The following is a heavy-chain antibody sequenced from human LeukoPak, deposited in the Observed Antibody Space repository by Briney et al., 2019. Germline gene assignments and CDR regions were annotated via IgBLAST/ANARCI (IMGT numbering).Heavy chain of an antibody. J-gene: IGHJ4*02. D-gene: IGHD5-24*01. V-gene: IGHV4-59*08. CDR1: GASIRSYY. CDR3: ARHGPRRDGYNYDY. CDR2: IYYTGSTNY. Sequence: TPSETLSLTCTVSGASIRSYYWSWIRQPPGKGLDCIGYIYYTGSTNYNYNPSLKSRVTISVDTSKNHFSLKLSSVTAADTAVYYCARHGPRRDGYNYDYWGPGTLVTVSS.